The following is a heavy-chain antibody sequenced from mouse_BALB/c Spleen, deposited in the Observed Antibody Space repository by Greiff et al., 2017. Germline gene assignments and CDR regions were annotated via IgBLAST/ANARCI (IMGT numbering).Heavy chain of an antibody. CDR3: AREGLLRVGIYAMDY. J-gene: IGHJ4*01. CDR2: ISSGSSTI. V-gene: IGHV5-17*02. D-gene: IGHD2-3*01. Sequence: DVKLVESGGGLVQPGGSRKLSCAASGFTFSSFGMHWVRQAPEKGLEWVAYISSGSSTINYADTVKGRFTISRDNPKNTLFLQMTRLRSEDTAMYYCAREGLLRVGIYAMDYWGQGTSVTVSS. CDR1: GFTFSSFG.